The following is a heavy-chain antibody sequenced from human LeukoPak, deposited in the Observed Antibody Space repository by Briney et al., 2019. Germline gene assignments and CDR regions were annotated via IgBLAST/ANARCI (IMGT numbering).Heavy chain of an antibody. CDR2: FDPEDGET. CDR1: GYTLTELS. Sequence: ASVKVSCKVSGYTLTELSMHWVRQAPGKGLERMGGFDPEDGETIHAQKFQGRVTMTEDTSTDTAYMELSSLRSEDTAVYYCATLYANKITIFGYYFDYWGQGTLVTVSS. V-gene: IGHV1-24*01. CDR3: ATLYANKITIFGYYFDY. J-gene: IGHJ4*02. D-gene: IGHD3-3*01.